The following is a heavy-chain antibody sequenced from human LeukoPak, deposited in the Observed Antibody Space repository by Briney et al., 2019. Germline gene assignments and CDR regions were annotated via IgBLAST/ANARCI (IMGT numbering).Heavy chain of an antibody. J-gene: IGHJ4*02. CDR3: TEEGRAAAAYYFEH. V-gene: IGHV1-2*02. CDR2: INPNSGNT. D-gene: IGHD6-13*01. CDR1: GYTFTADY. Sequence: GASVKVSCKASGYTFTADYIHWVRQAPGQGLQWMGWINPNSGNTHYAQKFQGRVTMTRDTSINTAYMELSRLKSDDTAVYYCTEEGRAAAAYYFEHWGQGTLITVSS.